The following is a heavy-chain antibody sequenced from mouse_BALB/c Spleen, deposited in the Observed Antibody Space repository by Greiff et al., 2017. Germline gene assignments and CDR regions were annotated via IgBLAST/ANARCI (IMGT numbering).Heavy chain of an antibody. D-gene: IGHD2-1*01. CDR3: ARRHYGNSYAMDY. CDR1: GFTFSSYD. V-gene: IGHV5-12-1*01. CDR2: ISSGGGST. J-gene: IGHJ4*01. Sequence: EVKLVESGGGLVQPGGSLKLSCAASGFTFSSYDMSWVRQTPEKRLEWVAYISSGGGSTYYPDTVKGRFTISRDNAKNTLYLQMSSLKSEDTAMYYCARRHYGNSYAMDYWGQGTSVTVSS.